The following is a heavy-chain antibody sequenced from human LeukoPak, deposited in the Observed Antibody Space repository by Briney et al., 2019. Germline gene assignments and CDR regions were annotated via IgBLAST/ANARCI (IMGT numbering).Heavy chain of an antibody. CDR1: GGTFSSYA. CDR3: ARVTFYDSSGYYSSYYYYYGMDV. Sequence: SVKVSCKASGGTFSSYAISWVRQAPGQGLEWMGRIIPILGIANYAQKFQGRVTITADKSTSTAYMELSSLRSEDTAVYYCARVTFYDSSGYYSSYYYYYGMDVWGQGTTVTVSS. D-gene: IGHD3-22*01. J-gene: IGHJ6*02. V-gene: IGHV1-69*04. CDR2: IIPILGIA.